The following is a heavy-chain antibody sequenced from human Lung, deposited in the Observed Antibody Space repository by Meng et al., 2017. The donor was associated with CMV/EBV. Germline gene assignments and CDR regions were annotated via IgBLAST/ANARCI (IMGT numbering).Heavy chain of an antibody. D-gene: IGHD3-9*01. Sequence: LTFCNYAMAWVRQAPGKVLECLSTIGFGGGHSYYADSVRGRFTISRDDSKSTLFLQMNSLRAEDTAIYYCARDDFPFDTSAKDAFNVWGQGTMVTVSS. V-gene: IGHV3-23*01. J-gene: IGHJ3*01. CDR3: ARDDFPFDTSAKDAFNV. CDR2: IGFGGGHS. CDR1: LTFCNYA.